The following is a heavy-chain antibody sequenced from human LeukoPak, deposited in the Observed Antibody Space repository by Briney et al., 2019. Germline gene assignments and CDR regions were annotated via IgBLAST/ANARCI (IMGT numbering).Heavy chain of an antibody. CDR2: ISGSGSNT. J-gene: IGHJ4*02. Sequence: GGSLRLSCAASGFTFSSYAMSWVRQAPGKGMEWVSGISGSGSNTYYADSVKGRFTISRDTSKNTLYLQMNSLRAEDTALYYCARRFDYWGQGTLVTVSS. V-gene: IGHV3-23*01. CDR3: ARRFDY. CDR1: GFTFSSYA.